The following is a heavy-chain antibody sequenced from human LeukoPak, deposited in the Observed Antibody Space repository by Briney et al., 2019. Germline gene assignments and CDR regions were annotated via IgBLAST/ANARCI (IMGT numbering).Heavy chain of an antibody. D-gene: IGHD4-17*01. Sequence: GGSLRLSCAASGFTFSSYAMHWVRQAPGKGLEWVAVIWYDGSNKYYADSVKGRFTISRDNSKNTLYLQMNSLRAEDTAVYYCAIGSTVTTLGGEETDAFDIWGQGTMVTVSS. J-gene: IGHJ3*02. CDR2: IWYDGSNK. CDR3: AIGSTVTTLGGEETDAFDI. CDR1: GFTFSSYA. V-gene: IGHV3-33*08.